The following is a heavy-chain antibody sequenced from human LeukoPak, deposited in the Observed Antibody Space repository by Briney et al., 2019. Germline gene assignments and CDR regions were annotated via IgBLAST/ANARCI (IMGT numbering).Heavy chain of an antibody. V-gene: IGHV3-66*01. CDR1: GFTVSSNY. D-gene: IGHD3-22*01. CDR3: ARDLYRIVVVPHYFDY. J-gene: IGHJ4*02. CDR2: IYSGGST. Sequence: GGSLRLSCAASGFTVSSNYMSWVRQAPGKGLEWVSVIYSGGSTYYADSVKGRFTISRDNSKNTLYLQMNSLRAEDTAMYYCARDLYRIVVVPHYFDYWGQGTLVTVSS.